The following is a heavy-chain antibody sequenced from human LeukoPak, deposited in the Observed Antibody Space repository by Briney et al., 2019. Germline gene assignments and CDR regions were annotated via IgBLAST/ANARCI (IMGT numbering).Heavy chain of an antibody. CDR3: ARVTGDDPYYYYYMDV. J-gene: IGHJ6*03. CDR1: GYTFTSYD. Sequence: VASVKVSCKASGYTFTSYDINWVRQATGQGLEWMGWMNPNSGNTGYAQKFQGRVTITRNTSISTAYMELSSLRSEDTAVYYCARVTGDDPYYYYYMDVWGKGTTVTVSS. V-gene: IGHV1-8*03. D-gene: IGHD7-27*01. CDR2: MNPNSGNT.